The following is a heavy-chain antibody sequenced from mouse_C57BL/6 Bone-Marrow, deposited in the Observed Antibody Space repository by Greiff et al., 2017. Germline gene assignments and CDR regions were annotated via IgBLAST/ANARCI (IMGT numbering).Heavy chain of an antibody. Sequence: QVQLQPSGAELARPGASVTLSCKASGYTFTSYGISWVKQRTGQGLEWIGEIYPRSGNTYYNEKFTGKAPLTADKSSSTAYMELRSLTSEDSAVSFCARGGIMYYHGNNLLCYYALDYWGQGTSITVSS. D-gene: IGHD1-1*01. CDR2: IYPRSGNT. J-gene: IGHJ4*01. V-gene: IGHV1-81*01. CDR1: GYTFTSYG. CDR3: ARGGIMYYHGNNLLCYYALDY.